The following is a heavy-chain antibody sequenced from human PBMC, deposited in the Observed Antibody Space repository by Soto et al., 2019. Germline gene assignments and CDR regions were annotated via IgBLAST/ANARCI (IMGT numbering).Heavy chain of an antibody. Sequence: SETLSLTCTVSGGSISSYYWSFIRQPPGKGLEWIGYIYYSGSTNYNPSLKSRVTISVDTSKNQFSLKLSSVTAADTAVYYCAWGGNPSPYYYYYYGMDVWGQGTTVTVSS. D-gene: IGHD2-15*01. CDR3: AWGGNPSPYYYYYYGMDV. V-gene: IGHV4-59*08. CDR1: GGSISSYY. CDR2: IYYSGST. J-gene: IGHJ6*02.